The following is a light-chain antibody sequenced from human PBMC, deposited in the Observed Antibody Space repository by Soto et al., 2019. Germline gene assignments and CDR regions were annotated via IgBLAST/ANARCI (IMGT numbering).Light chain of an antibody. CDR3: QQYESLPIT. Sequence: DIQMTQSPSSLSASVGDRVTITCQASQDISNSLNWYHQKPGKAPKLLIYDASDLEPGLPSRFSGSGSGTDFTFTISSLQPEDIVTYYCQQYESLPITFGQGTRLEI. J-gene: IGKJ5*01. CDR1: QDISNS. V-gene: IGKV1-33*01. CDR2: DAS.